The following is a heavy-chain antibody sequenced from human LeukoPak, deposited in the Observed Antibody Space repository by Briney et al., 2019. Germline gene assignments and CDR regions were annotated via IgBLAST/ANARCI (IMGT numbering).Heavy chain of an antibody. D-gene: IGHD2-2*01. CDR3: ARDQSGYCSSTSCYGYYYYMDV. CDR2: INPNSGGT. V-gene: IGHV1-2*04. CDR1: GYTFTGYY. Sequence: ASVKVSCKASGYTFTGYYMHWVRQAPGQGLEWMGWINPNSGGTNYAQKFQGWVTMTRDTSISTAYMELSRLRSDDTAVYYCARDQSGYCSSTSCYGYYYYMDVWGKGTTVTVSS. J-gene: IGHJ6*03.